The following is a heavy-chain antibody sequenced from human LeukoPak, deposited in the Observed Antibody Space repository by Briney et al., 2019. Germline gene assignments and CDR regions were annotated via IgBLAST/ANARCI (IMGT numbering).Heavy chain of an antibody. CDR1: GGSFSGYY. V-gene: IGHV4-34*01. Sequence: SETLSLTCAVYGGSFSGYYWSWIRQPPGKGLEWIGEINHSGSTNYNPSLKSRVTISVDTSKNQFSLKLSSVTAADTAVYYCARGGVTNDSSGYYCRLDYWGQGTLVAVSS. J-gene: IGHJ4*02. CDR3: ARGGVTNDSSGYYCRLDY. CDR2: INHSGST. D-gene: IGHD3-22*01.